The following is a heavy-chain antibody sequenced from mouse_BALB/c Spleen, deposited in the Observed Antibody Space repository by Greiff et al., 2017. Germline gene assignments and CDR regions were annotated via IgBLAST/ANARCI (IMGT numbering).Heavy chain of an antibody. J-gene: IGHJ2*01. D-gene: IGHD2-1*01. V-gene: IGHV2-2*02. CDR2: IWSGGST. Sequence: VNVVESGPGLVAPSQSLSITCTVSGFSLTSYGVHWVRQSPGKGLEWLGVIWSGGSTDYNAAFISRLSISKDNSKSQVFFKMNSLQANDTAIYYCARGDGNFLDYWGQGTTLTVSS. CDR1: GFSLTSYG. CDR3: ARGDGNFLDY.